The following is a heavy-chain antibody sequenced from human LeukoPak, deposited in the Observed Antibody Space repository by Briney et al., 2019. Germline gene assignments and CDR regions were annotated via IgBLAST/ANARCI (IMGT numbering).Heavy chain of an antibody. Sequence: SETLSLTCTVSGGSISSSSYYWGWIRQPPGKGREWIVSIYYSGSTYYNPSLKSRVTISVDTSKNQFSLKLSSVTAADTAVYYCARHSGYCSGGSCYYYYFDYWGQGTLVTVSS. J-gene: IGHJ4*02. CDR2: IYYSGST. CDR3: ARHSGYCSGGSCYYYYFDY. CDR1: GGSISSSSYY. V-gene: IGHV4-39*01. D-gene: IGHD2-15*01.